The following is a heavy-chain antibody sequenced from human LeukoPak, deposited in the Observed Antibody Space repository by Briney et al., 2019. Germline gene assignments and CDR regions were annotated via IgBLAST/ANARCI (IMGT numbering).Heavy chain of an antibody. D-gene: IGHD6-19*01. CDR1: GFTFSSYE. CDR2: ISSSGDTI. CDR3: AKVSIAVASYYFDY. Sequence: GGSLRLSCAASGFTFSSYEMNWVRQAPGKGLEWVSYISSSGDTIHYADSVKGRFTISRGNAKNSLYLQMNSLRAEDTAVYYCAKVSIAVASYYFDYWGQGTLVTVSS. V-gene: IGHV3-48*03. J-gene: IGHJ4*02.